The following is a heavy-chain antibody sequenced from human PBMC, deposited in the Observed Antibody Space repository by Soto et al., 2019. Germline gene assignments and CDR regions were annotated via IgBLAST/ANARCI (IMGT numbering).Heavy chain of an antibody. Sequence: QVQLQESGPGLVKPSETLSLTCTVSGGSISSYYWSWIRQPPGKGLEWIGYIHYSGSTNYNPSLKSRVTISVDTSRNQFSLKLSSVTAADTAVYYCARAYGSGNSAWGVWGQGTLVTVSS. CDR2: IHYSGST. J-gene: IGHJ4*02. V-gene: IGHV4-59*01. D-gene: IGHD3-10*01. CDR1: GGSISSYY. CDR3: ARAYGSGNSAWGV.